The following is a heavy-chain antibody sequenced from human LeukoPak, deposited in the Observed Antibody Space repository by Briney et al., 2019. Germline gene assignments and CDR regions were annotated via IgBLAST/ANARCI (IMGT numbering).Heavy chain of an antibody. CDR3: AILPPWGAVAGTDY. CDR1: GFTFSSYA. Sequence: PGGSLRLSCTASGFTFSSYAMHWVRQAPGKGLEWVAVISYDGSNKYYADSVKGRFTISRDNSKNTLYLQMNSLRAEDTAVYYCAILPPWGAVAGTDYWGQGTLVTVSS. J-gene: IGHJ4*02. V-gene: IGHV3-30*01. D-gene: IGHD6-19*01. CDR2: ISYDGSNK.